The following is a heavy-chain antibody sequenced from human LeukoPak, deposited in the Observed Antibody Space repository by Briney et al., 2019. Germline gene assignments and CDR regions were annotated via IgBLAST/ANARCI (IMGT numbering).Heavy chain of an antibody. V-gene: IGHV3-33*01. D-gene: IGHD3-9*01. Sequence: GGSLRLSCAASGFTFSSYGMHWVRQAPGKGLEWVAVIWYDGSNKYYADSVKGRFTISRDNSKNTLYLQMNSLRAEDTAVYYCTRGSDILTPWGQGTVVTVSS. J-gene: IGHJ5*02. CDR1: GFTFSSYG. CDR2: IWYDGSNK. CDR3: TRGSDILTP.